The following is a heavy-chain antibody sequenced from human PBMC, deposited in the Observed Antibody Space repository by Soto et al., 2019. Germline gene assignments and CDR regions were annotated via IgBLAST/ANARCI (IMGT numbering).Heavy chain of an antibody. CDR2: IWYDGSNK. Sequence: QVQLVESGGGVVQPGRSLRLSCAASGFTFSSYGMHWVRQALGKGLEWVAVIWYDGSNKYYADSVKGRFTISRDNSKNTLYLQMNSLRAEDTAVYYCARDCAGYSSGWYQRGGFDYWGQGTLVTVSS. V-gene: IGHV3-33*01. D-gene: IGHD6-19*01. J-gene: IGHJ4*02. CDR1: GFTFSSYG. CDR3: ARDCAGYSSGWYQRGGFDY.